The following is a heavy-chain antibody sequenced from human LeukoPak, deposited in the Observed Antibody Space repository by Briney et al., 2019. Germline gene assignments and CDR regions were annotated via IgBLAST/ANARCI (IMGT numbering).Heavy chain of an antibody. J-gene: IGHJ6*02. CDR3: AKEAYCNGGSCLGDGYYGMDV. Sequence: GGSLRLSCAASGFTFSSYGMHWVRQAPGKGLEWVAVISYDGSNKYYADSVKGRFTISRDNSKNTLYLQMNSLRAEDTAVYYCAKEAYCNGGSCLGDGYYGMDVWGQGTTVTVSS. CDR2: ISYDGSNK. V-gene: IGHV3-30*18. CDR1: GFTFSSYG. D-gene: IGHD2-15*01.